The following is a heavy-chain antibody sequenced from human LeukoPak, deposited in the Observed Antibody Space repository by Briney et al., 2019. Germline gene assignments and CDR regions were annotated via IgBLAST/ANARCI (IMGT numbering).Heavy chain of an antibody. J-gene: IGHJ6*03. CDR2: INHSGST. V-gene: IGHV4-34*01. CDR3: ARLRPYYDFWSGSSYYYYYMDV. Sequence: SETLSLTCAVYGGSFSGYYWSWIRQPPGKGLEWIGEINHSGSTNYNPSLKSRVTISVDTSKNQFSLKLSSVTAADTAVYYCARLRPYYDFWSGSSYYYYYMDVWGKGTTVTVSS. CDR1: GGSFSGYY. D-gene: IGHD3-3*01.